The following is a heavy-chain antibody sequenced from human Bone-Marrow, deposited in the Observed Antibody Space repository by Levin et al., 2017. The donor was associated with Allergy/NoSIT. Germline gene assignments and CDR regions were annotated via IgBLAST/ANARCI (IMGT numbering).Heavy chain of an antibody. CDR2: ITYDGASD. CDR3: ARASDFPVREYYKHALDV. J-gene: IGHJ6*02. Sequence: QSGGSLRLSCSASGFTFANYGVNWVRQPPGKGLEWLSSITYDGASDFYAVSVAGRFTISRDNSKRTAYLQMSGLRSEDTGVYFCARASDFPVREYYKHALDVWGQGTTVIVS. CDR1: GFTFANYG. D-gene: IGHD2/OR15-2a*01. V-gene: IGHV3-30*03.